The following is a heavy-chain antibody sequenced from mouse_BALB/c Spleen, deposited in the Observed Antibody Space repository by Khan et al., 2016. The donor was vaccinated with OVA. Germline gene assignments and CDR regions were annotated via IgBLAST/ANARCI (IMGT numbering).Heavy chain of an antibody. CDR2: ILPGTGTT. J-gene: IGHJ3*01. CDR3: ARGYFGNYEFVF. CDR1: GYIFTSFW. Sequence: QVQLQQSGAELVKPGASVKLSCKTSGYIFTSFWIQWVKQRPGQGLGWIGQILPGTGTTYYNDNFKGNATLTVDTSSSPAYMHLSSLTSEAYTVYFCARGYFGNYEFVFSGQGTLVTVSP. V-gene: IGHV1S132*01. D-gene: IGHD2-1*01.